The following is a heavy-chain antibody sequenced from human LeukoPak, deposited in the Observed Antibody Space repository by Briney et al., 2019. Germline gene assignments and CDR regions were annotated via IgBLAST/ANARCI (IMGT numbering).Heavy chain of an antibody. J-gene: IGHJ6*02. V-gene: IGHV1-18*01. D-gene: IGHD3-3*01. Sequence: ASVKVSCKASGYTFSIYGITWVRQAPGQGLEWMGWISAHTGNSDYAQKFQNRVTMTIDTSTSTAYMELRSLGSEDTAVYYCARDSLYYDFWSGPDYYYYGMDVWGQGTTVTVSS. CDR3: ARDSLYYDFWSGPDYYYYGMDV. CDR2: ISAHTGNS. CDR1: GYTFSIYG.